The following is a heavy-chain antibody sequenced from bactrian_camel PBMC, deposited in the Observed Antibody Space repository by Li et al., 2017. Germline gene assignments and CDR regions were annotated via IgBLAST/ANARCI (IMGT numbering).Heavy chain of an antibody. J-gene: IGHJ4*01. V-gene: IGHV3S67*01. CDR2: IRRDDLT. CDR1: GYTYSGHC. CDR3: AADDAGSNDSDYCSRILLLNYHYDY. Sequence: VQLVESGGGLVQPGGSLRLSCAFSGYTYSGHCMAWFRQSPGKEREAVAAIRRDDLTAYTDSAKGRFTISQDNASNTVYLQMNGLNVGDSAMYYCAADDAGSNDSDYCSRILLLNYHYDYTGQGTQVTVS. D-gene: IGHD4*01.